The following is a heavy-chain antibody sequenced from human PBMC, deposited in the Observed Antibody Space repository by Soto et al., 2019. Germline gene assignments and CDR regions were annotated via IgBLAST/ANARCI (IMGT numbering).Heavy chain of an antibody. J-gene: IGHJ4*02. CDR2: ISGSGDST. Sequence: EVQLLESGGGLVQPGGSLRLSCAASGLTFSSYAMSWVRQAPGKGLEWVSSISGSGDSTYYADSVKGRFTISRDNSKNTLYLQMNSLRAEDTAVYYCAKDGIVVVTAINYWGQGTLVTVSS. D-gene: IGHD2-21*02. CDR3: AKDGIVVVTAINY. CDR1: GLTFSSYA. V-gene: IGHV3-23*01.